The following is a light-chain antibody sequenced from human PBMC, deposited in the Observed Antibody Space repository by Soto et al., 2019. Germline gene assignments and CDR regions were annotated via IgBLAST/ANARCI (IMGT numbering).Light chain of an antibody. CDR1: QSVTYN. CDR3: QQYKNWPPLT. J-gene: IGKJ4*01. CDR2: GAF. Sequence: EIGMTQSPGTLSVSPAETATLSCRASQSVTYNLAWYQQKPGQGPRLLIYGAFTRATGIPDRFSGSGSGTEFNLTLSSLQSEDFAVYYCQQYKNWPPLTFGGGNKVEIK. V-gene: IGKV3-15*01.